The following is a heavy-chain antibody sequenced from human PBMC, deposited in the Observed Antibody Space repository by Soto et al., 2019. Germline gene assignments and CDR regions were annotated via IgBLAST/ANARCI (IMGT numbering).Heavy chain of an antibody. CDR1: GGSLSAYY. CDR3: ARVEGNDSSTWYGSDY. V-gene: IGHV4-34*01. Sequence: PSETLSLTCAVHGGSLSAYYWSWIRQPPGKGLEWIGEINHSGSTKYNPSLKSRVTVSVDTSKNQFSLRLSSVTAADTAVYYCARVEGNDSSTWYGSDYWGQGSLVTVSS. J-gene: IGHJ4*02. D-gene: IGHD6-13*01. CDR2: INHSGST.